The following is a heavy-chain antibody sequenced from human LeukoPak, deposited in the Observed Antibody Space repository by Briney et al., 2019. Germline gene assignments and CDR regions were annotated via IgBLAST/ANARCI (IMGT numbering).Heavy chain of an antibody. Sequence: ASVKVSCKASGGTFSSYAISWVRQAPGQGLEWMGRIIPILGIANYPQKFQGRVTITADKSTSTAYMELSSLRSEDTAVYYCAREAVRTFDYWGQGTLVTVSS. D-gene: IGHD4-17*01. V-gene: IGHV1-69*04. CDR2: IIPILGIA. CDR3: AREAVRTFDY. J-gene: IGHJ4*02. CDR1: GGTFSSYA.